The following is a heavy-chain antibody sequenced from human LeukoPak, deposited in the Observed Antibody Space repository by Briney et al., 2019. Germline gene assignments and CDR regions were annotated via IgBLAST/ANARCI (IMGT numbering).Heavy chain of an antibody. CDR2: INPSGGST. V-gene: IGHV1-46*03. CDR3: ARDPSYYYDSSGYLS. D-gene: IGHD3-22*01. J-gene: IGHJ5*02. Sequence: GASAKVSCKXSGYTFTSYYMHWVRQAPGQGLEWMGIINPSGGSTSYAQKFQGRVTMTRDTSTSTVYMELSSLRSEDTAVYYCARDPSYYYDSSGYLSWGQGTLVTVSS. CDR1: GYTFTSYY.